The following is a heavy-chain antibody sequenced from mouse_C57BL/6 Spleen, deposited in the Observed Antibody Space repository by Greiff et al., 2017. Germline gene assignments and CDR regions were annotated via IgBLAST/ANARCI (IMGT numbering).Heavy chain of an antibody. Sequence: EVKLMESGEGLVKPGGSLKLSCAASGFTFSSYAMSWVRQTPEKRLEWVAYISSGGDYIYYADTVKGRFTISRDNARNTLYLQMSSLKSEDTAMYYCTRGGIYDGYYYAMDYWGQGTSVTVSS. J-gene: IGHJ4*01. CDR1: GFTFSSYA. CDR3: TRGGIYDGYYYAMDY. D-gene: IGHD2-3*01. CDR2: ISSGGDYI. V-gene: IGHV5-9-1*02.